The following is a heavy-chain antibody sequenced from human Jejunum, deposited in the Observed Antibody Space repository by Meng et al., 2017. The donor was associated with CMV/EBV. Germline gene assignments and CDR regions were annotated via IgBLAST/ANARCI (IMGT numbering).Heavy chain of an antibody. CDR1: GYSFTASS. D-gene: IGHD4/OR15-4a*01. CDR2: INPNSGVT. Sequence: ASGYSFTASSMHWVRQAPGQGLEWMGRINPNSGVTNFAQKFQDRVTMTRDTSINTVYMDLSNLKSDDTAVYFCARDRVAGGANWFDPWGQGTLVTVSS. CDR3: ARDRVAGGANWFDP. J-gene: IGHJ5*02. V-gene: IGHV1-2*06.